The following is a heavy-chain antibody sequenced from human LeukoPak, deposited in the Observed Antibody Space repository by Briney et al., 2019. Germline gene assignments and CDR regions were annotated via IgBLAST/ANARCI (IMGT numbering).Heavy chain of an antibody. CDR2: IYYSGST. J-gene: IGHJ3*02. CDR3: AGYCSGGSCYGLSDAFDI. Sequence: SETLSLTCTVSGGSISSYYWSWIRQPPGKGLEWIGCIYYSGSTNYNPSLKSRVTISVDTSKNQFSLKLSSVTAADTAVYYCAGYCSGGSCYGLSDAFDIWGQGTMVTVSS. CDR1: GGSISSYY. D-gene: IGHD2-15*01. V-gene: IGHV4-59*08.